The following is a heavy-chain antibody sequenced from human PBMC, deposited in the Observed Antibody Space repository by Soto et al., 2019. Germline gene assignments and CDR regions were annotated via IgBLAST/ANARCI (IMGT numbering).Heavy chain of an antibody. CDR2: INPSGGST. D-gene: IGHD3-22*01. J-gene: IGHJ6*02. CDR3: ARDPQANYYDSSGPSVGMDV. Sequence: ASVKVSCKASGYTFTSYYMHWVRQAPGQGLEWMGIINPSGGSTSYVQKFQGRVTMTRDTSTSTVYMELSSLRSEDTAVYYCARDPQANYYDSSGPSVGMDVWGQGTTVTVSS. V-gene: IGHV1-46*01. CDR1: GYTFTSYY.